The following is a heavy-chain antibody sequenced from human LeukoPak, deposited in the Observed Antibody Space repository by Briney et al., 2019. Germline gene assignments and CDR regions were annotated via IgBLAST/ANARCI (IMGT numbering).Heavy chain of an antibody. CDR3: AKVNYYHPYF. CDR1: GFTSSNFA. V-gene: IGHV3-23*01. D-gene: IGHD3-22*01. Sequence: GGSLRLSCVASGFTSSNFAMSWVRQTLGKGLEWVSGISGSGGSTYYADSVKGRFTISRDNSQNTLFLQLNSLRVDDTAIYYCAKVNYYHPYFWGQGTLVTVSS. J-gene: IGHJ4*02. CDR2: ISGSGGST.